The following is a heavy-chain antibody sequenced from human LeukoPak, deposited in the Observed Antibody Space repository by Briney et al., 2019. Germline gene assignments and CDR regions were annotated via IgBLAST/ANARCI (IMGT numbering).Heavy chain of an antibody. Sequence: GGSLRLSCAASGFTFSSYGMHWVRQAPGKGLEWVSSFSDSNGRTYYADSVKGRFTISRDNSKNTLYLQMNSLRAEDTAVYYCAKTREGVTPCDDWGQGTLVTVSS. J-gene: IGHJ4*02. CDR1: GFTFSSYG. CDR3: AKTREGVTPCDD. CDR2: FSDSNGRT. D-gene: IGHD4-23*01. V-gene: IGHV3-23*01.